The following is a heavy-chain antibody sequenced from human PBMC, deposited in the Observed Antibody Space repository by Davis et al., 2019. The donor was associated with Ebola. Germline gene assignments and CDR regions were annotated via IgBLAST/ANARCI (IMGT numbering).Heavy chain of an antibody. D-gene: IGHD2-21*02. V-gene: IGHV3-74*01. CDR3: ARDQAYCGGDCYPPYGMDV. Sequence: GESLKISCAASGFTFSSYWMHWVRQAPGKGLVWVSRINSDGSSTSYADSVKGRFTISRDNAKNTLYLQMNSLRAEDTAVYYCARDQAYCGGDCYPPYGMDVWGQGTTVTVSS. CDR2: INSDGSST. J-gene: IGHJ6*02. CDR1: GFTFSSYW.